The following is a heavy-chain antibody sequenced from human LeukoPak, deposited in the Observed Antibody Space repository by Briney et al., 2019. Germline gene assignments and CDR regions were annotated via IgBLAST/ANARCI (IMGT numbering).Heavy chain of an antibody. Sequence: GSLRLSCAASGFTFSTYSMNWIRQAPGKGLEWIGEINHSGTTFYNPSLKSRLTISVDPSKNQFSVRLNSVTAADTALYYCARQSRSTSWFSGGPKALNWFDSWAQGTLVTVSS. D-gene: IGHD6-13*01. J-gene: IGHJ5*01. CDR3: ARQSRSTSWFSGGPKALNWFDS. CDR1: GFTFSTYS. V-gene: IGHV4-34*01. CDR2: INHSGTT.